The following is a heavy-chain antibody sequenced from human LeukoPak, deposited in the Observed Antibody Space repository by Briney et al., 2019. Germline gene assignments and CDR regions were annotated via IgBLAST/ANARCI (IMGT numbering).Heavy chain of an antibody. CDR1: GFTFSSYA. J-gene: IGHJ4*02. V-gene: IGHV3-23*01. Sequence: PGGSLRLSRAASGFTFSSYAMSWVRQAPGKGLEWVSAISGSGGSTYYADSVKGRFTISRDNSKNTLCLQMNSLRAEDTAVYYCAKVQALGYCSSTSCYYFDYWGQGTLVTVSS. CDR3: AKVQALGYCSSTSCYYFDY. CDR2: ISGSGGST. D-gene: IGHD2-2*01.